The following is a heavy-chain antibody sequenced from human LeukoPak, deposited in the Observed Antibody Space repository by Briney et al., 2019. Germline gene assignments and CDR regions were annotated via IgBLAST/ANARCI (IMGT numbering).Heavy chain of an antibody. Sequence: SQTLTLTCTVSGGSISSGGYYWSWIRQHPGKGLEWIGYIYYSGSTYYNPSLKSRVTISVDTSKNQFSLKLSSVTAADTAVYYCASLAMVRGVIMDYWGQGTLVTVSS. D-gene: IGHD3-10*01. CDR2: IYYSGST. CDR3: ASLAMVRGVIMDY. CDR1: GGSISSGGYY. V-gene: IGHV4-31*03. J-gene: IGHJ4*02.